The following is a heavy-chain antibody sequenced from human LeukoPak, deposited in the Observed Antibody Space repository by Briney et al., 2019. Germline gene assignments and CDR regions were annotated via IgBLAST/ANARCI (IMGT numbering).Heavy chain of an antibody. J-gene: IGHJ6*03. Sequence: PSETLSLTCTVSGGSISSYYWSWIRQPAGKGLEWIGRIYTSGSTNYNPSLKSRVTMSVDTSKNQFSLKLSSVTAADTAVYYCARETYYYGSGSLARTGHYYYYYMDVWGKGTTVTISS. V-gene: IGHV4-4*07. CDR3: ARETYYYGSGSLARTGHYYYYYMDV. D-gene: IGHD3-10*01. CDR1: GGSISSYY. CDR2: IYTSGST.